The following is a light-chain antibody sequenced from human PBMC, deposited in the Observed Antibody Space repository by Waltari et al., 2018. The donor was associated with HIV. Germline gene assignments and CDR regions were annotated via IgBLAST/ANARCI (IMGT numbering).Light chain of an antibody. V-gene: IGKV3-20*01. CDR2: GAS. J-gene: IGKJ1*01. CDR1: QSVSSSY. CDR3: QQYGSSSPWT. Sequence: EIVLTQSPGTLSLSPGERATLSCRASQSVSSSYLAWYQQKPGQAPRLLIHGASSRATGIPDRFSGSWSGTDFTLTISRLEPEDFAVYYCQQYGSSSPWTFGQGTKVEIK.